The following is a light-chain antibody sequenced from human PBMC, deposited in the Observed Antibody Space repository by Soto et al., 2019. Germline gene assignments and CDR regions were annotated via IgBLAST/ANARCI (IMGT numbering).Light chain of an antibody. CDR2: DVS. Sequence: QSALTQPRSVSGSPGQSVTISCTGTSSDVGSYNYVSWYQQHPGKAPKVIIYDVSNRPSGVSDRFSASKSGNTASLTISGLQADDEADYYCCSYAGRYSYVFGSGTKVTVL. J-gene: IGLJ1*01. CDR1: SSDVGSYNY. V-gene: IGLV2-11*01. CDR3: CSYAGRYSYV.